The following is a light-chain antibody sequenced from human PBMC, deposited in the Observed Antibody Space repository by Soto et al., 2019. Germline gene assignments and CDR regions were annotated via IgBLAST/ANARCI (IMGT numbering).Light chain of an antibody. J-gene: IGLJ1*01. Sequence: QSVLTQPASVSGSPGQSITICCTGTSSDVGGYDYVSWYQHHPGKAPKRLIYEVSVRPAGVSSRFSGSKSANTASLTISGLQAEDVANYYCNSFASFSTLRVFGTGTKLTVL. CDR3: NSFASFSTLRV. CDR1: SSDVGGYDY. V-gene: IGLV2-14*01. CDR2: EVS.